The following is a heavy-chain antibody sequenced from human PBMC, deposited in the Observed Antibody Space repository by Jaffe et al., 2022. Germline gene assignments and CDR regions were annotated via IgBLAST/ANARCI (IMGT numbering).Heavy chain of an antibody. CDR1: GGSISSSNW. CDR3: ARVDIVVVPGAGRSNWFDP. CDR2: IYHSGST. V-gene: IGHV4-4*02. Sequence: QVQLQESGPGLVKPSGTLSLTCAVSGGSISSSNWWSWVRQPPGKGLEWIGEIYHSGSTNYNPSLKSRVTISVDKSKNQFSLKLSSVTAADTAVYYCARVDIVVVPGAGRSNWFDPWGQGTLVTVSS. J-gene: IGHJ5*02. D-gene: IGHD2-2*01.